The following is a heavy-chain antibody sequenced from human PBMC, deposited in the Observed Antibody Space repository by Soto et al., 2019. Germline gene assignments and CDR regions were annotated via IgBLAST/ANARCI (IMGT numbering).Heavy chain of an antibody. CDR3: ARDFGSDLSAPGAVFDY. CDR1: GGTFSSYA. D-gene: IGHD3-3*01. V-gene: IGHV1-69*06. J-gene: IGHJ4*02. Sequence: SVKVSCKASGGTFSSYAISWVRRAPGQGLEWMGGIIPIFGTANYAQKFQGRVTITADKSTSTAYMELSSLRSDDPAVYYCARDFGSDLSAPGAVFDYWGQGTLVTVSS. CDR2: IIPIFGTA.